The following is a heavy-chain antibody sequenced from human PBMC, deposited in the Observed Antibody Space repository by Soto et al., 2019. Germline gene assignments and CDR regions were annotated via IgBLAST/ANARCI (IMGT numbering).Heavy chain of an antibody. J-gene: IGHJ4*02. CDR1: GFTFTSSA. CDR3: AADGSYYYDSSGIFDY. CDR2: IVVGSGNT. V-gene: IGHV1-58*01. D-gene: IGHD3-22*01. Sequence: ASVKVSCKAPGFTFTSSAVQWVRQARGQRLEWIGWIVVGSGNTNYAQKFQERVTITRDMSTSTAYMELSSLRSEDTAVYYCAADGSYYYDSSGIFDYWGQGTLVTVSS.